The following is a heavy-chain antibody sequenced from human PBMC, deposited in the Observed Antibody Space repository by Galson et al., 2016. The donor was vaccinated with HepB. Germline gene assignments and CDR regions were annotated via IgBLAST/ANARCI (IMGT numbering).Heavy chain of an antibody. CDR3: ARQVGATPSFDY. CDR2: INPSGGST. J-gene: IGHJ4*02. Sequence: SVKVSCKASGYTFTSYYMHWVRQAPGQGLEWMGIINPSGGSTSYAQKFQGRVTMTRDTSTSTVYMELSSLRSEDTAVYHCARQVGATPSFDYWGQGTLVTVSS. V-gene: IGHV1-46*01. D-gene: IGHD1-26*01. CDR1: GYTFTSYY.